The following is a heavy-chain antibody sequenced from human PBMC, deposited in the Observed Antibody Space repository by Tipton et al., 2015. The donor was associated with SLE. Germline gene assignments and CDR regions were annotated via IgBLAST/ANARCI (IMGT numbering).Heavy chain of an antibody. CDR3: AKDPRFLEWILYSTWFDP. D-gene: IGHD3-3*01. Sequence: SLRLSCAASGFTFTDYYMNWVRQAPGKALEWVALMSYDGSNKYYAGSVKGRFTISRDNSKNTLYLQMNSLKPEDTGVYYCAKDPRFLEWILYSTWFDPWGQGTLVTVSS. V-gene: IGHV3-30*18. J-gene: IGHJ5*02. CDR2: MSYDGSNK. CDR1: GFTFTDYY.